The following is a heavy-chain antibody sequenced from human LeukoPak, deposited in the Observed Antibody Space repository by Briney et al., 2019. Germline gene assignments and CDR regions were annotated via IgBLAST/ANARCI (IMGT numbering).Heavy chain of an antibody. Sequence: PSETLSLTCTVSGGSISSSSYYWGWIRRPPGKGLEWIGSIYYSGSTYYNPSLKSRVTISVDTSKNQFSLKLTSVTAADTAVYYCARSQFYGSGSYQGRWFDPWGQGTLVTVSS. J-gene: IGHJ5*02. V-gene: IGHV4-39*07. CDR2: IYYSGST. CDR3: ARSQFYGSGSYQGRWFDP. D-gene: IGHD3-10*01. CDR1: GGSISSSSYY.